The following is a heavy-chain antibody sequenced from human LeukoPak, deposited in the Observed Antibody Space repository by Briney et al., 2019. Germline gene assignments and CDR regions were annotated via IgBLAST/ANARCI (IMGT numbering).Heavy chain of an antibody. D-gene: IGHD3-10*01. Sequence: GGSLRLSCAASGFTFSSYSMNWVRQAPGKGLEWVSSISSSSSYIYYADSVKGRFTISRDNAKNSLYLQMNILRAEDTAVYYCAARPPDYYGSGSYSWGQGTLVTVSS. V-gene: IGHV3-21*01. CDR2: ISSSSSYI. CDR1: GFTFSSYS. CDR3: AARPPDYYGSGSYS. J-gene: IGHJ5*02.